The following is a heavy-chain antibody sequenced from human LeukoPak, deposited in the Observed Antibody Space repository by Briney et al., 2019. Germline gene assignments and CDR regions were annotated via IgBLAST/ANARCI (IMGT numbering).Heavy chain of an antibody. CDR3: AKAPGAIPSPGIQEVYYY. J-gene: IGHJ4*02. V-gene: IGHV3-23*01. CDR2: VSGSGDST. CDR1: GFTFSSYA. D-gene: IGHD1-14*01. Sequence: PGGSLRLSCAASGFTFSSYAMIWVRQAPGKGLEWVSTVSGSGDSTYYADSVKGRFTISRDNSKKTLYLQMNSLRAEDTAVYYCAKAPGAIPSPGIQEVYYYWGQGTLVTVSS.